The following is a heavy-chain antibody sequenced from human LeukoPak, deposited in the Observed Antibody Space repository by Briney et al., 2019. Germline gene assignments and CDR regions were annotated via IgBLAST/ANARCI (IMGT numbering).Heavy chain of an antibody. V-gene: IGHV1-2*02. D-gene: IGHD7-27*01. CDR1: GYTFSDNH. CDR3: ARELGRNAFDI. J-gene: IGHJ3*02. Sequence: GASVKVPCKASGYTFSDNHLYWIRQAPGQGLELMGYISPNSGDTNYAQKFQGRITMTGDTSISTGYMELSSLRSDDTAVYYCARELGRNAFDIWGQGTMVTVSS. CDR2: ISPNSGDT.